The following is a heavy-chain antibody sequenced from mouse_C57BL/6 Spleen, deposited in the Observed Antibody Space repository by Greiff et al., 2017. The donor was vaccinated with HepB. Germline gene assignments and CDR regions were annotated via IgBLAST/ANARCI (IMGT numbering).Heavy chain of an antibody. Sequence: LVESGAELVKPGASVKMSCKASGYTFTTYPIEWMKQNHGKSLEWIGNFHPYNDDTKYNEKFKGKATLTVEKSSSTVYLELSRLTSDDSAVYYCAIRGDYYAAFAYWGQGTLVTVSA. D-gene: IGHD1-1*01. CDR2: FHPYNDDT. V-gene: IGHV1-47*01. CDR3: AIRGDYYAAFAY. J-gene: IGHJ3*01. CDR1: GYTFTTYP.